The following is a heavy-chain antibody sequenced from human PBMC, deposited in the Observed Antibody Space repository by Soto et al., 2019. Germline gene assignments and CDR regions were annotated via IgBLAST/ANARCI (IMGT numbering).Heavy chain of an antibody. Sequence: VQLVESGGGVVQPGRSLRLSCAASGFTFSSYGMHWVRQAPGKGLEWVAVISYDGSNKYYADSVKGRFTISRDNSKNTLYLQMNSLRAEDTAVYYCAKVGPRKLEPHFDYWGQGTLVTVSS. J-gene: IGHJ4*02. V-gene: IGHV3-30*18. D-gene: IGHD1-1*01. CDR3: AKVGPRKLEPHFDY. CDR1: GFTFSSYG. CDR2: ISYDGSNK.